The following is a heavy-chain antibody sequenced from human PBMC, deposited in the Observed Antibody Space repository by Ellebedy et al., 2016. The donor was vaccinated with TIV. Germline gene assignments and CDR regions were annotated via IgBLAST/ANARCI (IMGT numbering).Heavy chain of an antibody. J-gene: IGHJ4*01. D-gene: IGHD5-24*01. Sequence: GGSLRLSCVASGFTFSNDYMSWIRQAPGKGLEWVSYISTSDSGSPIYYADSVKGRFIISRDNAKNSLHLQMNSLRVEDTAVYYCARARRDGYYPKHYFEYWGHGTLVTVSS. CDR2: ISTSDSGSPI. V-gene: IGHV3-11*04. CDR3: ARARRDGYYPKHYFEY. CDR1: GFTFSNDY.